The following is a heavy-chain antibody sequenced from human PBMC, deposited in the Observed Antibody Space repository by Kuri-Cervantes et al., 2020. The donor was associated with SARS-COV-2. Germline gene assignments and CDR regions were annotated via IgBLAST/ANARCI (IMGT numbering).Heavy chain of an antibody. CDR1: GYTFTDYY. V-gene: IGHV1-2*02. Sequence: ASVKVSCKASGYTFTDYYMYWVRQAPGQGPEWMGWINPTGGTNSAQRFQGRVTMIRDTSTSTVHMELSRLRLDDTAVFYCARNRRTGGYSYGFDLWSQGTLVTVSS. CDR3: ARNRRTGGYSYGFDL. CDR2: INPTGGT. D-gene: IGHD5-18*01. J-gene: IGHJ4*02.